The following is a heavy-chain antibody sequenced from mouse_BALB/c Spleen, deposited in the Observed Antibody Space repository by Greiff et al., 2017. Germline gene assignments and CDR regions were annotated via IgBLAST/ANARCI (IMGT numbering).Heavy chain of an antibody. CDR3: ARRAMITRD. CDR1: GYTFTSYW. CDR2: INPSTGYT. V-gene: IGHV1-7*01. D-gene: IGHD2-4*01. J-gene: IGHJ3*01. Sequence: VQLQQSGAELAKPGASVKMSCKASGYTFTSYWMHWVKQRPGQGLEWIGYINPSTGYTEYNQKFKDKATLTADKSSSTAYMQLSSLTSEDSAVYYCARRAMITRDWGQGTLVTVSA.